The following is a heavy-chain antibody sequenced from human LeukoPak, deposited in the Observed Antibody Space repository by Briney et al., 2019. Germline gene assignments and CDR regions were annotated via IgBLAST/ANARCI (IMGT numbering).Heavy chain of an antibody. D-gene: IGHD6-6*01. CDR3: ARAGSSSSPRGDY. CDR2: IYYSGST. J-gene: IGHJ4*02. V-gene: IGHV4-59*12. CDR1: GGSIRSYY. Sequence: PSETLSLSCTVSGGSIRSYYWSWIRLPPGKGLEWIGYIYYSGSTNYNPSLKSRVTISVDTSKNQFSLKLSSVTAADTAVYYCARAGSSSSPRGDYWGQGTLVTVSS.